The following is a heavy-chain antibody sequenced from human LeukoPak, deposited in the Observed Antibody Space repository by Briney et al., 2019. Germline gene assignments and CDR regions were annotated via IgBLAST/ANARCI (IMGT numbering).Heavy chain of an antibody. CDR3: ARSYYYGSGHFDY. CDR2: IIPIFGTA. J-gene: IGHJ4*02. Sequence: ASVKVSCKASGGTFSSYAISWVRQAPGQGLEWMGRIIPIFGTANYAQKFQGRVTTTTDESTSTAYMELSSLRSEDTAVYYCARSYYYGSGHFDYLGQGTLVTVSS. CDR1: GGTFSSYA. D-gene: IGHD3-10*01. V-gene: IGHV1-69*05.